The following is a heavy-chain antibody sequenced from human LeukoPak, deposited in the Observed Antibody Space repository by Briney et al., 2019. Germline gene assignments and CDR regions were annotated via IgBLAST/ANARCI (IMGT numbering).Heavy chain of an antibody. J-gene: IGHJ5*02. CDR3: ARPYYDILTGYRNGVWFDP. Sequence: PSETLSLTCTVSGGSISSSSYYWGWIRQPPGKGLEWIGSIYYSGSTYYNPSLKSRVTISVDTSKNQFSLKLSSVTAADTAVYYCARPYYDILTGYRNGVWFDPWGQGTLVTVSS. V-gene: IGHV4-39*01. CDR1: GGSISSSSYY. CDR2: IYYSGST. D-gene: IGHD3-9*01.